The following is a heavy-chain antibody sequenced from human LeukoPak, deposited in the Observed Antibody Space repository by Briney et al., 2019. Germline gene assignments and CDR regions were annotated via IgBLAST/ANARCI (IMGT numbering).Heavy chain of an antibody. D-gene: IGHD1-14*01. J-gene: IGHJ4*02. CDR2: IKPDGGEK. V-gene: IGHV3-7*01. CDR3: TRERTYNSEDY. Sequence: GGSPRLSCVASGFTFSNFWMNWVRQAPGKGLEWLANIKPDGGEKYYVDSVKGRFTISRDNAKNSLYLQMNSLRVEDTAMYYCTRERTYNSEDYWGQGTLVTVSS. CDR1: GFTFSNFW.